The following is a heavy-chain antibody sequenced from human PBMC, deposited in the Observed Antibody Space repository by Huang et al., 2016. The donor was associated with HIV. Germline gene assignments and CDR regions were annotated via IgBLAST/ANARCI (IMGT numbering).Heavy chain of an antibody. CDR1: GYTFSSYD. CDR3: ARGLLYYYDTSGFYQGFDY. J-gene: IGHJ4*02. Sequence: QVQLMQSGAEVKKPGASVKVSCKASGYTFSSYDINWVRQASGQGIEWMGWVNPNRGNTGYAQKFQGRVTITRDTSITTAYLELSSLGSEDTAVYYCARGLLYYYDTSGFYQGFDYWGQGTLVTVSS. D-gene: IGHD3-22*01. V-gene: IGHV1-8*03. CDR2: VNPNRGNT.